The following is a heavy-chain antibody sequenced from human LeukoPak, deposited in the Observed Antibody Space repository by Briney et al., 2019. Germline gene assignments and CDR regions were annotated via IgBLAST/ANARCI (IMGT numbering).Heavy chain of an antibody. CDR2: ISGGGGST. Sequence: SGRSLRLSCAASGFTFSSYSMSWVRQAPGKGLEWVSAISGGGGSTYNADSVKGRFTISRDNSKNTLYLQMNSLSAEDTAVYYCAKDIYYYGSGSSEFDYWGQGTLVTVSS. V-gene: IGHV3-23*01. CDR3: AKDIYYYGSGSSEFDY. J-gene: IGHJ4*02. D-gene: IGHD3-10*01. CDR1: GFTFSSYS.